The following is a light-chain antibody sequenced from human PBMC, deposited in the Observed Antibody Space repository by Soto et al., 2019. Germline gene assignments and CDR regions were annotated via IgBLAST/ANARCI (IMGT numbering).Light chain of an antibody. CDR2: SAS. CDR1: QSVSSSY. CDR3: HQYNYWPPET. J-gene: IGKJ1*01. Sequence: VFTQSACTVSLSPGERATLSCRASQSVSSSYLAWYQQKPGQAPRLLIFSASTRATGIPARFSGSGSGTEFILTISSLQSEDSAVYYCHQYNYWPPETFGQGTKVDIK. V-gene: IGKV3-15*01.